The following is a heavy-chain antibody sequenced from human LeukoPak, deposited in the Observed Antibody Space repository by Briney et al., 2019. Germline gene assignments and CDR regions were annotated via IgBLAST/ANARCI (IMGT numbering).Heavy chain of an antibody. CDR3: TSTLIVGATV. V-gene: IGHV3-73*01. CDR1: GFTFSGSA. Sequence: GGSLRLSCAASGFTFSGSAMHWVRQASGKGLEWVGRIRSKANSYGTAYAASVKGRFTISRDDSKNTAYLQMNSLKTEDTAVYYCTSTLIVGATVWGQGTLVTVSS. D-gene: IGHD1-26*01. J-gene: IGHJ4*02. CDR2: IRSKANSYGT.